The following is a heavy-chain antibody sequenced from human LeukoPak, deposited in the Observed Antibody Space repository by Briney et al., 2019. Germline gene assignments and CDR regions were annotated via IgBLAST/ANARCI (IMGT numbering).Heavy chain of an antibody. CDR1: GGSISSGGYS. CDR2: IYHSGST. D-gene: IGHD3-9*01. V-gene: IGHV4-30-2*01. Sequence: SETLSLTCAVSGGSISSGGYSWSWIRQPPGKGLEWIGYIYHSGSTYYNPSLKSRVTISVDRSKNQFSLKLSSVTAADTAVYYCAGTYFAHVFDIWGQGTMVTVSS. CDR3: AGTYFAHVFDI. J-gene: IGHJ3*02.